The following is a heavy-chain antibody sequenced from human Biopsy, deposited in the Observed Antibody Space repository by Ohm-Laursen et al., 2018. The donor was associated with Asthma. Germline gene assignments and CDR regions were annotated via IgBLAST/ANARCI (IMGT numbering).Heavy chain of an antibody. CDR2: LSYDGGNK. CDR3: ARTHERWTSIQDDALDI. V-gene: IGHV3-30*03. Sequence: SLRLSCTASGFTFSIYDIHWVRQAPGKGLEWVAVLSYDGGNKFYGDSVKGRFTLSRDNSRNTLYLQMNSLRVEDTAIYYCARTHERWTSIQDDALDIWGQGTMVSVSS. J-gene: IGHJ3*02. D-gene: IGHD4-23*01. CDR1: GFTFSIYD.